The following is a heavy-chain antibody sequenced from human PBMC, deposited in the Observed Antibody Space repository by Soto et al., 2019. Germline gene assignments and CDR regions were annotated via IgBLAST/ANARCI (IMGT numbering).Heavy chain of an antibody. D-gene: IGHD2-2*01. J-gene: IGHJ6*02. V-gene: IGHV1-18*04. CDR1: GYTFTSYG. CDR3: ARKGVPAAQFGYYSMDV. Sequence: VQLVQSGAEVKKPGASVKVSCKASGYTFTSYGISWVRQAPGQGLEWMGWISAYNGNTNYAQKLQGRVTMTTDTSTRTAYMELRSLRSDATSVYYCARKGVPAAQFGYYSMDVWGQGSTVTVSS. CDR2: ISAYNGNT.